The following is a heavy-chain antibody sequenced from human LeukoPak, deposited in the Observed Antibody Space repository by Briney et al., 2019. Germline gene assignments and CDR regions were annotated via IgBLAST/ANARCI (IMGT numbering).Heavy chain of an antibody. D-gene: IGHD3-10*01. Sequence: GGSLRLSCAASGFTLSSYWMNWVRQAPGKGPEWVSSISSSSSYIYYADSVKGRFTISRDNAKNSVYLQMNSLRAEDTAVYYCARVSPRGGLGDYWGQGTLVTVSS. CDR3: ARVSPRGGLGDY. V-gene: IGHV3-21*01. CDR2: ISSSSSYI. J-gene: IGHJ4*02. CDR1: GFTLSSYW.